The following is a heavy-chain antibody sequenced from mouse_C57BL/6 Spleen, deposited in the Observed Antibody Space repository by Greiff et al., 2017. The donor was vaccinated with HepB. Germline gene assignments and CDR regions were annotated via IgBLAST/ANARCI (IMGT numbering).Heavy chain of an antibody. CDR3: SGCYCGSSCDYAMDY. CDR2: INPSSGYT. CDR1: GYTFTSYT. D-gene: IGHD1-1*01. V-gene: IGHV1-4*01. J-gene: IGHJ4*01. Sequence: QVQLQQSGAELARPGASVKMSCKASGYTFTSYTMHWVKQRPGQGLEWIGYINPSSGYTKYNQKFKNKATLTADKSSSTAYMQLSSLTSEDSAVYDCSGCYCGSSCDYAMDYWGQGTSVTVSS.